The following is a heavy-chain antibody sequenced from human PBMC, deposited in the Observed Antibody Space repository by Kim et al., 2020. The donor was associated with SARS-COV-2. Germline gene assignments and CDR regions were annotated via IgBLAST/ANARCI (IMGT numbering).Heavy chain of an antibody. D-gene: IGHD1-26*01. CDR3: AKELGGIVGATWFDY. V-gene: IGHV3-23*01. J-gene: IGHJ4*02. Sequence: DAWKGRSTISRDHSKNTLYLQMNSLRAEDTAVYYCAKELGGIVGATWFDYWGQGTLVTVSS.